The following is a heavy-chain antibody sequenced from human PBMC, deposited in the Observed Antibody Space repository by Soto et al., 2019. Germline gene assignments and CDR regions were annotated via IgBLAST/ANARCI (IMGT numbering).Heavy chain of an antibody. CDR1: GGSISSDY. J-gene: IGHJ4*02. CDR3: TRHWAWGSLGY. Sequence: QVQLQESGPGLVKPSETLSLTCTVSGGSISSDYWSWIRQPPGKGLEWIGFIYYSGSINYNTSFESRVAISVDTSKNQFSLHLTSVTAADTAVYYCTRHWAWGSLGYWGQGTLVTVSS. V-gene: IGHV4-59*08. D-gene: IGHD3-16*01. CDR2: IYYSGSI.